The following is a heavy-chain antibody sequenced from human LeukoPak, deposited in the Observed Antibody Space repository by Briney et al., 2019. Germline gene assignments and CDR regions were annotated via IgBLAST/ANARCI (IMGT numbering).Heavy chain of an antibody. CDR3: ARGPYSSGSSADY. V-gene: IGHV3-21*01. J-gene: IGHJ4*02. CDR1: GFSFSGYT. D-gene: IGHD6-19*01. CDR2: ISPSSHYI. Sequence: PGGSLRLSCTASGFSFSGYTINWVRQAPGRGLEWVSSISPSSHYIYYADSVKGRFTISRDNAKNSLYLQMHSLRAEDTAVYYCARGPYSSGSSADYWGQGTLVTVSS.